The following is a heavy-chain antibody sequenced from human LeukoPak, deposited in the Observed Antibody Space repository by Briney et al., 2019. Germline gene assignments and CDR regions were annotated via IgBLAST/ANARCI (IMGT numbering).Heavy chain of an antibody. V-gene: IGHV1-18*01. D-gene: IGHD3-22*01. Sequence: ASVKVSCKASNYPFTRYGISWVRQAPGQGLEWMGWISGSNGNTNYAQKFQGRVSMTRDMSTSRVYMELSSLRSEDTAVYYCARDPKDDTSGYYYFDYWGQGTLVTVSS. CDR3: ARDPKDDTSGYYYFDY. CDR1: NYPFTRYG. CDR2: ISGSNGNT. J-gene: IGHJ4*02.